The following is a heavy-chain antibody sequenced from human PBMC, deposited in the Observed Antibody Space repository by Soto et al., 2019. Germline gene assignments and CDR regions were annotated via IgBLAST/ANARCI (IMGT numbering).Heavy chain of an antibody. CDR2: ISWDGGST. Sequence: GGSLRLSCAAAGFTFDDYAMHWVRQAPGKGLEWVSLISWDGGSTYYADSVKGRFTISRDDSKNSLYLQMNSLRAEDTALYYCAKYSSSTLGYGMDVWGQGTTVTVSS. D-gene: IGHD6-6*01. J-gene: IGHJ6*02. CDR3: AKYSSSTLGYGMDV. V-gene: IGHV3-43D*04. CDR1: GFTFDDYA.